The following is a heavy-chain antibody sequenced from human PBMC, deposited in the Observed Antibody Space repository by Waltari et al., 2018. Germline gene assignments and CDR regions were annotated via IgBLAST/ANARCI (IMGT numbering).Heavy chain of an antibody. J-gene: IGHJ4*02. Sequence: EVQLVESGGGSVQPGGSLRLSCAASGMTFSNYWMNWVRQATGKGVEGVANIKQEGSEKNYVDSVEGRFSISRDNAQNSLYLQRNSLRAEDTAIYYCVTGLTTVTAKDYFDHWGQGALVTVS. CDR3: VTGLTTVTAKDYFDH. CDR1: GMTFSNYW. V-gene: IGHV3-7*01. D-gene: IGHD4-17*01. CDR2: IKQEGSEK.